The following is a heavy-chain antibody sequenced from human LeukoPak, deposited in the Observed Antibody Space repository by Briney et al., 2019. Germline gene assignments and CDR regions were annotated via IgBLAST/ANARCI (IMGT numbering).Heavy chain of an antibody. CDR1: GFTFSSYS. CDR2: ISSSSYI. J-gene: IGHJ4*02. Sequence: GGSLRLSCAASGFTFSSYSMNWVRQAPGKGLEWVSSISSSSYIYYADSVKGRFTISRDNAKNSLYLQMNSLRAEDTAVYYCARSPHYYDSSGYYPPYYFDYWGQGTLVTVSS. CDR3: ARSPHYYDSSGYYPPYYFDY. V-gene: IGHV3-21*01. D-gene: IGHD3-22*01.